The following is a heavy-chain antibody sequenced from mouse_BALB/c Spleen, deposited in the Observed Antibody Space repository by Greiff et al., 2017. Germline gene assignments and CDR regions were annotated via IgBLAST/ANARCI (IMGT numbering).Heavy chain of an antibody. Sequence: EVQLQQSGAELVRPGASVKLSCTASGFNIKDYYMHWVKQRPEQGLEWIGWIDPENGNTIYDPKFQGKATITADTSSNTAYLQLSSLTSEDTAVYYGAHYGSYDWFAYWGQGTLVTVSA. CDR2: IDPENGNT. CDR3: AHYGSYDWFAY. J-gene: IGHJ3*01. D-gene: IGHD2-1*01. V-gene: IGHV14-1*02. CDR1: GFNIKDYY.